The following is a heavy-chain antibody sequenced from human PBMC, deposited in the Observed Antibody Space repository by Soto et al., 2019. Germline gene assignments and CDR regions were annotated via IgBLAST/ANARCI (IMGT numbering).Heavy chain of an antibody. Sequence: GESLKISCAASGFTFTSYGMHWVRQAPGKGLEWVAVIWYDGSNKYYAESVKGRFTISRDNSKNTLYLQMNSLRAEDTAVYYCARESSSSWYSAFDFWGQGTMVTVSS. CDR1: GFTFTSYG. D-gene: IGHD6-13*01. CDR2: IWYDGSNK. V-gene: IGHV3-33*01. J-gene: IGHJ3*01. CDR3: ARESSSSWYSAFDF.